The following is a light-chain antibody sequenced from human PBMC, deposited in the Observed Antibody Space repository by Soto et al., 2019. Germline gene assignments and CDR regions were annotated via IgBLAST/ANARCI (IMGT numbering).Light chain of an antibody. CDR1: SNDIGLYNY. Sequence: QSALTQPASVSGSPGQSITISCTGTSNDIGLYNYVSWYQQHPGKAPKLVIYEVTYWPSGVSDRFSGSKSDNTASLTISGLQAEDEADYYCSSYTLSSTWVFGGGTKLTVL. CDR3: SSYTLSSTWV. CDR2: EVT. J-gene: IGLJ3*02. V-gene: IGLV2-14*01.